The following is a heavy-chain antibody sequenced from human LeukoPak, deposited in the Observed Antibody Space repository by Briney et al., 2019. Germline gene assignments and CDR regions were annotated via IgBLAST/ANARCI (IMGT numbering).Heavy chain of an antibody. CDR1: GFTFSSYA. CDR2: ISGSGGGT. V-gene: IGHV3-23*01. D-gene: IGHD2-21*02. Sequence: PEGSLRLSCAASGFTFSSYAMSWVRQAPGRGLEWVSAISGSGGGTYYAVSVRGRFTISRDNSKNTLYLQMNSLRAEDTAVYYCAKDRDPDWGQGTLVTVSS. J-gene: IGHJ4*02. CDR3: AKDRDPD.